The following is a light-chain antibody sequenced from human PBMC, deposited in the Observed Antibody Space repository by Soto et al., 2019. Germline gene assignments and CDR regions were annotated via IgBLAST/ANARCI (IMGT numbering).Light chain of an antibody. Sequence: DIQMTQSPSSLAASVGDRVTITCRASKGIIAYIAWYQQKPGKAPKLLIYAASTLQAGVPSRLSGSGDGTDFTPTLTSLQLEGVATHYCQKYNSAPRPFGQGTKVQI. CDR2: AAS. V-gene: IGKV1-27*01. CDR1: KGIIAY. CDR3: QKYNSAPRP. J-gene: IGKJ1*01.